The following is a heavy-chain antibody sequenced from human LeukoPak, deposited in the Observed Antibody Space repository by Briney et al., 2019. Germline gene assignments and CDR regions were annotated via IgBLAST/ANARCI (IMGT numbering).Heavy chain of an antibody. CDR3: ARQYGRPFDY. Sequence: GESLKISCQGSGSTFSSSWSGWVRQLPGKGLEWMGIIYPGDSDTRYSPSFQGQVTISADKSINTAYLQWSSLKATDTGIYYCARQYGRPFDYWGQGTLVTVSS. D-gene: IGHD4-17*01. CDR1: GSTFSSSW. J-gene: IGHJ4*02. CDR2: IYPGDSDT. V-gene: IGHV5-51*01.